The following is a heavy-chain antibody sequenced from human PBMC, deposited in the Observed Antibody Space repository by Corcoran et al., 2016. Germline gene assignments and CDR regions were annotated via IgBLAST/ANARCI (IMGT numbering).Heavy chain of an antibody. J-gene: IGHJ4*02. V-gene: IGHV5-51*01. CDR3: ARQNCGLDCSGGSCQFDY. D-gene: IGHD2-15*01. Sequence: EVQLVQSGAEVKKPGESLKISCKGSGYSFTSYWIGWVRQMPGKGLEWMVIIYPGDSDTRYSPSFQGQVTISADKSISTAYLKWSRLKASDTARYYCARQNCGLDCSGGSCQFDYWGQGTRVTVSS. CDR1: GYSFTSYW. CDR2: IYPGDSDT.